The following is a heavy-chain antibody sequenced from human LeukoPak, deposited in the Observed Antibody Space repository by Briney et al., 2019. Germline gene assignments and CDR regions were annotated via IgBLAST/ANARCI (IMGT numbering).Heavy chain of an antibody. V-gene: IGHV3-21*01. CDR2: ICTSGGYI. CDR1: GFTFSSYS. D-gene: IGHD6-19*01. Sequence: GSLRLSCAASGFTFSSYSMNWVRQAPGKGLGWGSSICTSGGYIYYADSMKGRFTISRDNAKNSLYLQMNSLRAEDTAVFYCVVAVSGHFDYWGQGTLVTVSS. J-gene: IGHJ4*02. CDR3: VVAVSGHFDY.